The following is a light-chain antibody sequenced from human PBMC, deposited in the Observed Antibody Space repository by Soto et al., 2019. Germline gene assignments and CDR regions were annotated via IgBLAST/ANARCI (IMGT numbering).Light chain of an antibody. CDR3: QQYDSSFPA. V-gene: IGKV3-20*01. J-gene: IGKJ1*01. Sequence: EIVLTQSPGSLSLSPGDIATLSYRASQSISSNKLAWYQHNPGQAPRILIYGASSRATGIPDRFSGSGSGTDCTLTISRLEPEDVVLYYCQQYDSSFPALGQGTKVDIK. CDR2: GAS. CDR1: QSISSNK.